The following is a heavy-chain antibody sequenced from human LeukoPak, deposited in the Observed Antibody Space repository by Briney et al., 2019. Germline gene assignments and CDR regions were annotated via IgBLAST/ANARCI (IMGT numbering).Heavy chain of an antibody. CDR3: ARVEADYGSGSSPYAFDI. D-gene: IGHD3-10*01. J-gene: IGHJ3*02. CDR1: GYTFTSYY. CDR2: INPSGGST. Sequence: GASVKVSCKASGYTFTSYYMHWVRQAPGQGLEWMGIINPSGGSTSYAQKFQGRVTMTRDTSTSTVYMELSSLRSEDTAVYYCARVEADYGSGSSPYAFDIWGQGTMVTVSS. V-gene: IGHV1-46*01.